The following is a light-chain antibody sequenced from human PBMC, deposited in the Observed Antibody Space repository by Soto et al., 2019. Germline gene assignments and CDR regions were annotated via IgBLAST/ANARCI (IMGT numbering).Light chain of an antibody. V-gene: IGKV3-20*01. CDR2: DAS. CDR1: QSIRSER. Sequence: EIVLTQSPDTLSLSPGERATLSCRASQSIRSERLAWYQQKPGQAPRLVIFDASNRASGMPERFSGSGSGTDFTLTIARLEPEDFALYYCQEYDGAPITFGRGTRLEIK. CDR3: QEYDGAPIT. J-gene: IGKJ5*01.